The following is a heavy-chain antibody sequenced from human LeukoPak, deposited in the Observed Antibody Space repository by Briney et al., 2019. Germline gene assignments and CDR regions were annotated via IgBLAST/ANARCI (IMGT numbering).Heavy chain of an antibody. CDR2: INHSGST. CDR3: ARLGYCSGGSCYYYYYMDV. V-gene: IGHV4-34*01. D-gene: IGHD2-15*01. J-gene: IGHJ6*03. CDR1: GGSFSGYY. Sequence: SETLSLTCAVYGGSFSGYYWRWIRQPPGKGLEWIGEINHSGSTNYKPSLKSRVTISVGTSKNQSSLKLSSVTAADTAAYYCARLGYCSGGSCYYYYYMDVWGKGTTVTVSS.